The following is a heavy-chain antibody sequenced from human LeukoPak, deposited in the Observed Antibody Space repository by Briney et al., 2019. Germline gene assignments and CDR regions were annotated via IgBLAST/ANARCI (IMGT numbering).Heavy chain of an antibody. Sequence: GGSLRLSCAASGFTFSSYSMNWVRQAPGKGLEWVAVIWYDGSNKYYADSVKGRFTISRDNSKNTLYLQMNSLRAEDTAVYYCARDKSYDFYYYYGMDVWGQGTTVTVSS. J-gene: IGHJ6*02. V-gene: IGHV3-33*08. CDR3: ARDKSYDFYYYYGMDV. D-gene: IGHD5-12*01. CDR2: IWYDGSNK. CDR1: GFTFSSYS.